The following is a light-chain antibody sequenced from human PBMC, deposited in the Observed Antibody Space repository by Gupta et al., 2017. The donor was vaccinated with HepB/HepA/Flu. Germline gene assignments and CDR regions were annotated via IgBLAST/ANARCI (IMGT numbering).Light chain of an antibody. CDR2: RNN. CDR1: SSNIGSNS. J-gene: IGLJ2*01. CDR3: AAWEDRLSGVL. V-gene: IGLV1-47*01. Sequence: QSVLTQRPSASGTPVQRLPISCSGSSSNIGSNSVYWYQQLPGTAPKLLIYRNNQRPSGVPDRFSGSRSGTAASLAISGRRSEDETDYYCAAWEDRLSGVLFGGGTKLTVL.